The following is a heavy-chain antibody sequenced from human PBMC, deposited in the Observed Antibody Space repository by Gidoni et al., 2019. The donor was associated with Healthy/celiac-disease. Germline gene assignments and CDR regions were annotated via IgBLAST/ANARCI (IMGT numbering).Heavy chain of an antibody. V-gene: IGHV1-69*01. CDR1: GGTFSSYA. J-gene: IGHJ6*02. CDR3: ASKGYAGGYYYYYGMDV. D-gene: IGHD5-18*01. Sequence: QVQLVQSGAEVKKPGSSVKVSCKASGGTFSSYAISWVRQAPGPGLEWMGGIIPIFGTANYAQKFQGRVTITADESTSTAYMELSSLRSEDTAVYYCASKGYAGGYYYYYGMDVWGQGTTVTVSS. CDR2: IIPIFGTA.